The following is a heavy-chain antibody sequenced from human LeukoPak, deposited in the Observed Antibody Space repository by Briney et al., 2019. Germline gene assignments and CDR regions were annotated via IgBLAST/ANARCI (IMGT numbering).Heavy chain of an antibody. D-gene: IGHD2-15*01. J-gene: IGHJ6*02. CDR3: ARDSSRGYYYGMDV. CDR2: IYSGDGT. CDR1: GFIVSGKF. V-gene: IGHV3-66*02. Sequence: PGGSLRLSSAASGFIVSGKFMNWVRQAPGKGLEWVSVIYSGDGTYYGDSVKGRFTISRDNSKNTLYLQMNSLRADDTAVYYCARDSSRGYYYGMDVWGQGTTVTVSS.